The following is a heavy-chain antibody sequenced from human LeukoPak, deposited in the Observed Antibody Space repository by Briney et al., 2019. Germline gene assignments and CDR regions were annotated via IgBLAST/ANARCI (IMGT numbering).Heavy chain of an antibody. V-gene: IGHV4-38-2*02. J-gene: IGHJ3*02. CDR2: IYHSGST. D-gene: IGHD3-22*01. Sequence: SETLSLTCTVSGYSISSGYYWGWIRQPPGKGLEWIGSIYHSGSTNYNPSLKSRVTISVDTSKNQFSLKLSSVTAADTAVYYCARADSSGYYKPYAFDIWGQGAMVTVSS. CDR3: ARADSSGYYKPYAFDI. CDR1: GYSISSGYY.